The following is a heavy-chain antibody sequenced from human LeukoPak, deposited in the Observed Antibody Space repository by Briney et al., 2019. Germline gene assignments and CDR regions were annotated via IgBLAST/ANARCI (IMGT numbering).Heavy chain of an antibody. D-gene: IGHD2-21*02. CDR1: GFTFSSYG. CDR2: IRYDGSNK. CDR3: AKDSYCGGDCYSFVY. V-gene: IGHV3-30*02. Sequence: PGRSLRLSCAASGFTFSSYGMHWVRQAPGKGLEWVAFIRYDGSNKYYADSVKGRFTISRDNSKNTLYLQMNSLRAEDTAVYYCAKDSYCGGDCYSFVYWGQGTLVTVSS. J-gene: IGHJ4*02.